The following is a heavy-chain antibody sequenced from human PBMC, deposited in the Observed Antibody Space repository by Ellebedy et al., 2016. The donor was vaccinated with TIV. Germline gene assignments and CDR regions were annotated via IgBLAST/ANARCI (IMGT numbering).Heavy chain of an antibody. D-gene: IGHD1-1*01. J-gene: IGHJ4*02. Sequence: GESLKISCAASGFTFSSYWMSWVRQAPGKGLEWVANIKQDGSEKYYVDSVKGRFTISRDNAKNSLYLQMNSLSAGDTAVYQCASLGNDGTFDYWGQGTLVTVSS. CDR1: GFTFSSYW. CDR2: IKQDGSEK. V-gene: IGHV3-7*03. CDR3: ASLGNDGTFDY.